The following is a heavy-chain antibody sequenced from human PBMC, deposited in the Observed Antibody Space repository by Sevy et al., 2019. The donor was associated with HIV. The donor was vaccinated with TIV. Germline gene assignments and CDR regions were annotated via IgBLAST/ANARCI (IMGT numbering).Heavy chain of an antibody. CDR2: ISGSGGSP. D-gene: IGHD6-19*01. CDR1: EFIVIRYA. CDR3: AKEELSGFY. V-gene: IGHV3-23*01. Sequence: GGSLRLSCAASEFIVIRYAMSWVRQAPGKGLEWVSSISGSGGSPYYADSVKGRFTVSRDNSKNMLYLQMNSLRAEDTAVYYCAKEELSGFYWGQGTLVTVSS. J-gene: IGHJ4*02.